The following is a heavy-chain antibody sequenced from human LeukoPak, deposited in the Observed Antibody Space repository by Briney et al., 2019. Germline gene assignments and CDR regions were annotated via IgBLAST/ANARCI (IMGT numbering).Heavy chain of an antibody. CDR1: GGSISSDY. CDR3: ARGGPTVTAFASFDY. J-gene: IGHJ4*02. Sequence: PSETLSLTCIVSGGSISSDYWSWVRQPPGKGLEWIGHIFYSGSTNYNPFLDSRVTISVDTSKNQLSLKLNSVTAADTAVYYCARGGPTVTAFASFDYWGQGTLVTVSS. CDR2: IFYSGST. D-gene: IGHD4-11*01. V-gene: IGHV4-59*01.